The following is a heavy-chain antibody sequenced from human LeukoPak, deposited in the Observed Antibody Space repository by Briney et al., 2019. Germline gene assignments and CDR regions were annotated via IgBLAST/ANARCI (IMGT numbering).Heavy chain of an antibody. Sequence: GASVEVSCKASGYTFTGYYMHLVRQAPGQGLEWMGWINPNSGGTNYAQKFQGRVTMTRDTSISTAYMELSRLRSDDTAVYYCARSGSGYYYPPYDYWGQGTLVTVSS. J-gene: IGHJ4*02. CDR3: ARSGSGYYYPPYDY. D-gene: IGHD3-22*01. CDR1: GYTFTGYY. CDR2: INPNSGGT. V-gene: IGHV1-2*02.